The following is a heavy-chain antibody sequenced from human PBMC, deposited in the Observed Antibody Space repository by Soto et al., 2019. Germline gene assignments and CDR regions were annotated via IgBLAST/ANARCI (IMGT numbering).Heavy chain of an antibody. J-gene: IGHJ6*02. CDR3: ARHVIAAAGTSKPYYYYGMDV. CDR1: GYSFTSYW. CDR2: IDPSDSYT. V-gene: IGHV5-10-1*01. Sequence: GESLKISCKGSGYSFTSYWISWVRQMPGKGLEWVGRIDPSDSYTNYSPSFQGHVTISADKSISTAYLQWSSLKASDTAMYYCARHVIAAAGTSKPYYYYGMDVWGQGTTVTVSS. D-gene: IGHD6-13*01.